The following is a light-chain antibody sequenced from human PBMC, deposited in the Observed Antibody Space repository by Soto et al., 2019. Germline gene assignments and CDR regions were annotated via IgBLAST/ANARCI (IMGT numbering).Light chain of an antibody. CDR3: QQRSNWPLT. V-gene: IGKV3-11*01. CDR2: DAS. J-gene: IGKJ5*01. CDR1: QSVSSY. Sequence: EIVLTQSPATLSLSPGESATLSCRASQSVSSYLAWYQQKPGQAPRLLIYDASNRATGIPARFSGSGSGTDFTLTISSLAPEDFAVYYCQQRSNWPLTFGQGTRLEIK.